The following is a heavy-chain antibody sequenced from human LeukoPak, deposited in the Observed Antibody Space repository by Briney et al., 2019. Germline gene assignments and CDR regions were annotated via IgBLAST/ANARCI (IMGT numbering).Heavy chain of an antibody. V-gene: IGHV3-21*01. CDR1: GFTFSSYS. CDR2: ISSSSSYI. D-gene: IGHD6-13*01. CDR3: ARDETIAAAVPYYFDY. J-gene: IGHJ4*02. Sequence: PGGSLRLSCAASGFTFSSYSMNWVRQAPGKGLEWVSSISSSSSYIYYADSVKGRFTISRDNAKNSLYLQMNSLRAEDTAVYYCARDETIAAAVPYYFDYWGQGTLVTVSS.